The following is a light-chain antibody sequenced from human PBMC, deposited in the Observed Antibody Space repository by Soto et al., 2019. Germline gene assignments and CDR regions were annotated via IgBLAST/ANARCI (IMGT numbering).Light chain of an antibody. Sequence: DIQITQSPAAMSASVRDRVTITCRASQGIDNYLAWLQQKPGKVPQRLIYAASTLQSGVPSRFSGSGSGTEFTLTISSLQPEDFATYYCLQHRSYPLTFGGGTKVDIK. CDR2: AAS. CDR1: QGIDNY. V-gene: IGKV1-17*03. J-gene: IGKJ4*01. CDR3: LQHRSYPLT.